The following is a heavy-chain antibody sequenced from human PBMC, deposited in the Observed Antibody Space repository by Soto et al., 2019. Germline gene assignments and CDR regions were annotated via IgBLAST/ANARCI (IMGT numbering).Heavy chain of an antibody. CDR1: GYTFTSYA. CDR2: INAVNGNT. V-gene: IGHV1-3*01. CDR3: ARAVGLYNWFDP. Sequence: QVQLVQSGAEVKKPGASVKVSCKASGYTFTSYAMHWVRQAPGQRLEWMGWINAVNGNTKYSQKFQGRVTITRDTSASTAYMELSSLRSEDTAVYYCARAVGLYNWFDPWGQGTLVTVSS. J-gene: IGHJ5*02. D-gene: IGHD1-26*01.